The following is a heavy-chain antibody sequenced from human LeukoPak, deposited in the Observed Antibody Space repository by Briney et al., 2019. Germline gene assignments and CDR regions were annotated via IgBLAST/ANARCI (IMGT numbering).Heavy chain of an antibody. Sequence: EASVKVSCKASGGTFSSYAISWVRQAPGQGLEWMGGIIPIFGTANYAQKFQGRVTITADESTSTAYMELSSLRSEDTAVYYCARQSVMGGYSYPYYYYMDVWGKGTTVTISS. CDR3: ARQSVMGGYSYPYYYYMDV. CDR1: GGTFSSYA. J-gene: IGHJ6*03. D-gene: IGHD5-18*01. CDR2: IIPIFGTA. V-gene: IGHV1-69*13.